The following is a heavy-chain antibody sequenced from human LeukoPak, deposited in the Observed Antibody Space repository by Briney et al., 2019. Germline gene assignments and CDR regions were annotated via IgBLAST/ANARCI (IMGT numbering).Heavy chain of an antibody. V-gene: IGHV4-59*01. CDR2: IYYSGST. D-gene: IGHD3-10*01. CDR1: GGSISSYY. Sequence: SETLSLTCTVSGGSISSYYWSWLRQPPGKGLEWIGYIYYSGSTNYNPSLKSRVAISVDTSKNQFSLKLSSVPAADPAVYYCAGGRELWFGELRYYFDYWGQGTLVTVSS. CDR3: AGGRELWFGELRYYFDY. J-gene: IGHJ4*02.